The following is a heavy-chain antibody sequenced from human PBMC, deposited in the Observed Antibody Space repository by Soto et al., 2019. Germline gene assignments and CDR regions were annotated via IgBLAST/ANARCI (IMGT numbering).Heavy chain of an antibody. D-gene: IGHD3-10*01. J-gene: IGHJ5*01. CDR3: ARDLYSHGSGSLNWFDS. CDR1: GFNFSDYG. Sequence: GGSLRLSCAGSGFNFSDYGMGWIRQAPGKGLEWISYISSSDSSNTMSYAASVRGRFTVSRDDAKNSLFLQMSSLRVEDTAVYYCARDLYSHGSGSLNWFDSWGQGILVTVSS. V-gene: IGHV3-11*01. CDR2: ISSSDSSNTM.